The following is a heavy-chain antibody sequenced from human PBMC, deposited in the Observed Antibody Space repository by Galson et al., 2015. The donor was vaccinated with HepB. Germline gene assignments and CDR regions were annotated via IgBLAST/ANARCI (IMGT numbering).Heavy chain of an antibody. Sequence: SLRLSCAASGFTVGNNYMSWDRQAPGKGLQWVSLMYSGGSAHYAESVRGRFIISRDSSKNTVYLQMNSLRVEDTAMYYCAAHSMKDIWGQGTMVTVSS. CDR1: GFTVGNNY. CDR2: MYSGGSA. J-gene: IGHJ3*02. CDR3: AAHSMKDI. V-gene: IGHV3-53*01.